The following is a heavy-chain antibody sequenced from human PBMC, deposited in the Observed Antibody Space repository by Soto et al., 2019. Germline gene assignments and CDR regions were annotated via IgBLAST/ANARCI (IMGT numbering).Heavy chain of an antibody. V-gene: IGHV1-69*02. D-gene: IGHD3-9*01. CDR2: IIPILGIA. J-gene: IGHJ4*01. CDR1: GGTFSSDS. CDR3: ARGSAGNYDILTGYYLITHFDY. Sequence: VSCKASGGTFSSDSISWVRQAPGQGLEWMGRIIPILGIANYAQKFQGRVTITADKSTSTAYMELSSLRSEDTAVYYCARGSAGNYDILTGYYLITHFDYWG.